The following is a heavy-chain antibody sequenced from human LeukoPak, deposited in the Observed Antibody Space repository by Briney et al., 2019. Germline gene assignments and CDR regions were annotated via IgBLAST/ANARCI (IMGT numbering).Heavy chain of an antibody. Sequence: PGRSLRLSCAASGFTFSSYSMHWVRQAPGKGLEWVAVISYDGSNKYYADSVKGRFTISRDNSKNTLYLQMNSLRAEDTAVYYCVREGVAAAGTRSGTFFDYWGQGTLVTVSS. J-gene: IGHJ4*02. CDR1: GFTFSSYS. CDR3: VREGVAAAGTRSGTFFDY. D-gene: IGHD6-13*01. CDR2: ISYDGSNK. V-gene: IGHV3-30-3*01.